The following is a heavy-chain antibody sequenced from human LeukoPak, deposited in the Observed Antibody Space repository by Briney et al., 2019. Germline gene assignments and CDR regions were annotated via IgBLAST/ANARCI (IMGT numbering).Heavy chain of an antibody. CDR3: ARARLYCSGGSCFPFDY. Sequence: GASVKVSRKASGYTFTSYGISWVRQAPGQGLEWMGWISAYNGNTNYAQKLQGRVTMTTDTSTSTAYMELRSLRSDDTAVYYCARARLYCSGGSCFPFDYWGQGTLVTVSS. D-gene: IGHD2-15*01. V-gene: IGHV1-18*04. J-gene: IGHJ4*02. CDR1: GYTFTSYG. CDR2: ISAYNGNT.